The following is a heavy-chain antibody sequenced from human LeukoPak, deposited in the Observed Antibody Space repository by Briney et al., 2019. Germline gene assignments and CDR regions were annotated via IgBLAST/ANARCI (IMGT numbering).Heavy chain of an antibody. V-gene: IGHV3-74*01. D-gene: IGHD4-17*01. CDR3: ARGPDYGDYPGLDY. Sequence: GGSPRLSCAASGFTFSSYWMHWVRQAPGKGLVWVSRINTDGSSTSYADSVKGRFTISRDNAKNTLYLQMNSLRAEDTAVYYCARGPDYGDYPGLDYWGQGTLVTVSS. J-gene: IGHJ4*02. CDR2: INTDGSST. CDR1: GFTFSSYW.